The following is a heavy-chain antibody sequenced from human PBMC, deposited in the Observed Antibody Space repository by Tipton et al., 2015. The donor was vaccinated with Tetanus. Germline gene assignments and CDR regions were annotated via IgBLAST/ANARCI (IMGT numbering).Heavy chain of an antibody. J-gene: IGHJ6*02. V-gene: IGHV3-33*06. CDR2: IWYDGSNK. CDR3: AKGGGGYYWLSYYYYYYGMDV. Sequence: SLRLSCAASGFTFSSYGMHWVRQAPGKGLEWVAVIWYDGSNKYYADSVKGRFTISRDNSKNTLYLQMNSLRAEDTAVYYCAKGGGGYYWLSYYYYYYGMDVWGQGTTVTVSS. D-gene: IGHD3-22*01. CDR1: GFTFSSYG.